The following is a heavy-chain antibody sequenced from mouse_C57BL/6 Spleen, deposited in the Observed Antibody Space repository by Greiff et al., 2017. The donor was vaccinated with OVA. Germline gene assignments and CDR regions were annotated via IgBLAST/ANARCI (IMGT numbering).Heavy chain of an antibody. CDR2: INPSNGGT. J-gene: IGHJ1*03. Sequence: VQLQQPGTELVKPGASVKLSCKASGYTFTSYWMHWVKQRPGQGLEWIGNINPSNGGTNYNEKFKSKATLTVDKSSSTAYMQLSSLTSEDSAVYYCARELGVLYWYFDVWGTGTTVTVSS. V-gene: IGHV1-53*01. CDR1: GYTFTSYW. D-gene: IGHD4-1*01. CDR3: ARELGVLYWYFDV.